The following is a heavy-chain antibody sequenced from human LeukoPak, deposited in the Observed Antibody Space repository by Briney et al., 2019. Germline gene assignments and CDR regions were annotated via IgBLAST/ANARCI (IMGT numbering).Heavy chain of an antibody. V-gene: IGHV4-34*01. CDR3: ARRSRTPGSYYFDY. D-gene: IGHD3-10*01. Sequence: PSETLSLTCAVYGGSFSGYYWSWIRQPPGKGLEWIGEINHSGSTNYNPSLKSRVTISVDTSKNQFSLKLSSVTAADTAVYYCARRSRTPGSYYFDYWGQGTLVTVSS. CDR1: GGSFSGYY. CDR2: INHSGST. J-gene: IGHJ4*02.